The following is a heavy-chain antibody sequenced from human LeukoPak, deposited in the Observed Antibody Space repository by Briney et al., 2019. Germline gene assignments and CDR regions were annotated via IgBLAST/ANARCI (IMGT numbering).Heavy chain of an antibody. V-gene: IGHV3-74*01. Sequence: GGSLRLSCAASGFALSSYWMHWVRQVPGKGLMWVSVIYTDDISTNYADSVKGRFTISRDNAENTLYLQMNSLRAEDTAVYYCARGLQGIDYWGQGTLVTVSS. CDR1: GFALSSYW. D-gene: IGHD4-11*01. CDR2: IYTDDIST. J-gene: IGHJ4*02. CDR3: ARGLQGIDY.